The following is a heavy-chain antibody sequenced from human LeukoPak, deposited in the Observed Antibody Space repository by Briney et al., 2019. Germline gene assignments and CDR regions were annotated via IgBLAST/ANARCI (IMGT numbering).Heavy chain of an antibody. D-gene: IGHD2-2*01. CDR2: ISGNGGST. J-gene: IGHJ4*02. Sequence: PGGSLRLSCGASGFTFSSYAMYWVRQAPGKGLEYVSAISGNGGSTYYANSVKGRFTISRDNSKNTLYLEMGSLRTEDMGVYYCARGPYCSSTSCFPLLDYWGQGTLVTVSS. CDR1: GFTFSSYA. CDR3: ARGPYCSSTSCFPLLDY. V-gene: IGHV3-64*01.